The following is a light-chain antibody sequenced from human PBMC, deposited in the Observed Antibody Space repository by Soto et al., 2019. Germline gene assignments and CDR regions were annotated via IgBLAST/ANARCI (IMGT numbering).Light chain of an antibody. CDR1: SSDVGGYNY. CDR3: SSNAGGSTYV. V-gene: IGLV2-14*01. CDR2: EVS. J-gene: IGLJ1*01. Sequence: QSVLTQPASVSGSPGQSITISCTGTSSDVGGYNYVSWYQQHPGKAPKLMIYEVSNRPSGVSNRFSGSKSGNTASLTISGLQAEDEADYYCSSNAGGSTYVFGTGTKVTVL.